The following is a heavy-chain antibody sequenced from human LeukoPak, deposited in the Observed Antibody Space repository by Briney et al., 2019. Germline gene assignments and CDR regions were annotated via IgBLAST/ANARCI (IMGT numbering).Heavy chain of an antibody. CDR2: ISAYNGNT. V-gene: IGHV1-18*01. CDR3: ARDGVAGTLNAFDI. D-gene: IGHD6-19*01. J-gene: IGHJ3*02. Sequence: ASVKVSCKASGYTFTSYGISWVRQAPGQGLEWMGWISAYNGNTKYSQKFQGRVTITRDTSASTAYMELSSLRSEDTAVYYCARDGVAGTLNAFDIWGQGTMVTVSS. CDR1: GYTFTSYG.